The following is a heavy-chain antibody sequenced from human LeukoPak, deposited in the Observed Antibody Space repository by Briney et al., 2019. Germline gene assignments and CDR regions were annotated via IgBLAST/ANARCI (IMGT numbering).Heavy chain of an antibody. CDR3: ARESVGFSSGWYAGDY. D-gene: IGHD6-19*01. CDR2: ISYDGSNK. Sequence: GRSLRLPCAASGFTFSSYAMHWVRQAPGKGLEWVAVISYDGSNKYYADSVKGRFTISRDNSKNTLYLQMNSLRAEDTAVYYCARESVGFSSGWYAGDYWGQGTLVTVSS. J-gene: IGHJ4*02. CDR1: GFTFSSYA. V-gene: IGHV3-30*04.